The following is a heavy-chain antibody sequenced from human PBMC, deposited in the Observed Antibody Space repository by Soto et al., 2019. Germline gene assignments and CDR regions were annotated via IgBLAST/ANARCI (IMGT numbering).Heavy chain of an antibody. J-gene: IGHJ4*02. CDR2: IYYSGST. D-gene: IGHD2-2*01. V-gene: IGHV4-31*03. CDR3: ARVVGYCSSTSCYDY. CDR1: GGSISSGGYY. Sequence: QVQLQESGPGLVKPSQTLSLTCTVSGGSISSGGYYWSWIRQHPGKGLEWIGYIYYSGSTYYNPSLKSRVTISVDTSKNQFSLKLSSVTAADTAVYYCARVVGYCSSTSCYDYWGQGTLVTVSS.